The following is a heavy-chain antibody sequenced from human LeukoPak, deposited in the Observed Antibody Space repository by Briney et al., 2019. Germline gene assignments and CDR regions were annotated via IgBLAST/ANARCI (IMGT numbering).Heavy chain of an antibody. D-gene: IGHD2-15*01. V-gene: IGHV3-30*04. Sequence: GGSLRLSCAASGFTFSSYAMHWVRQAPGKGLEWVTIISYDGSNRYYADSVKGRFTISRDNSKNTLYLQMNSLRAEDTAIYYCAKNGDRGAYCSGGSCYPYFYYYMDVWGKGTTVTISS. CDR3: AKNGDRGAYCSGGSCYPYFYYYMDV. CDR1: GFTFSSYA. J-gene: IGHJ6*03. CDR2: ISYDGSNR.